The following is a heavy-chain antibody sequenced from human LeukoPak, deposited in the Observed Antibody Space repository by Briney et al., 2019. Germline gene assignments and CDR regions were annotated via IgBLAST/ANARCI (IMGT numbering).Heavy chain of an antibody. V-gene: IGHV3-48*01. D-gene: IGHD3-10*01. CDR2: ISRSGRTI. J-gene: IGHJ3*02. CDR3: AREKYYGSEDAFDI. CDR1: GFTFSTFA. Sequence: PGGSLRLSCTASGFTFSTFAMNWVRQAPGKGLEWLSFISRSGRTIYYADSVKGRFTISRDNAKNSLYLQMSSLRVEDTAVYYCAREKYYGSEDAFDIWGQGTVVTVSS.